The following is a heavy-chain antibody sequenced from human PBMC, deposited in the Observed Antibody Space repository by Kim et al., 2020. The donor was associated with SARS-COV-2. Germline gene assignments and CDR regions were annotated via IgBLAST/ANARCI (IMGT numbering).Heavy chain of an antibody. J-gene: IGHJ4*02. CDR3: ARGELGY. V-gene: IGHV3-48*02. CDR1: GFTFSGSN. Sequence: GGSLRLSCAASGFTFSGSNMNWVRQAPGKGPEWVSYISSSSSIIYNAASVKGRFTISRDNAKNSLYLQMNSLRDEDTAVYYCARGELGYWGQGTLVTVSS. CDR2: ISSSSSII.